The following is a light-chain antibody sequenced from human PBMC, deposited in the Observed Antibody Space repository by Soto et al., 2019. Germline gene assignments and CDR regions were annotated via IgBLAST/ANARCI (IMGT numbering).Light chain of an antibody. CDR1: SSDVGGYNY. J-gene: IGLJ1*01. V-gene: IGLV2-14*03. CDR3: SSYISTSTLNV. CDR2: DVS. Sequence: QSALTQPASVSGSPGHSITISCSGYSSDVGGYNYVSWYQQHPGKAPKLMIYDVSNRPSGVSNRFSGSKSGNTASLTISGLQAEDEADYYCSSYISTSTLNVFGTGTKLTVL.